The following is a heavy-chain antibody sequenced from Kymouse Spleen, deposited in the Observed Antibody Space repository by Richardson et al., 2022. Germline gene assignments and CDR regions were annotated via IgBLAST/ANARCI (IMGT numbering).Heavy chain of an antibody. D-gene: IGHD4-17*01. CDR2: IYYSGST. V-gene: IGHV4-31*03. CDR3: ARDQGTTVTFYYYGMDV. CDR1: GGSISSGGYY. Sequence: QVQLQESGPGLVKPSQTLSLTCTVSGGSISSGGYYWSWIRQHPGKGLEWIGYIYYSGSTYYNPSLKSRVTISVDTSKNQFSLKLSSVTAADTAVYYCARDQGTTVTFYYYGMDVWGQGTTVTVSS. J-gene: IGHJ6*02.